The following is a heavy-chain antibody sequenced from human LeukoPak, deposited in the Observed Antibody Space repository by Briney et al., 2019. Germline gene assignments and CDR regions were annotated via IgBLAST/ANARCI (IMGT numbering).Heavy chain of an antibody. CDR3: ARDPGAFPYFFDC. V-gene: IGHV3-23*01. CDR2: ISGDGVSP. D-gene: IGHD4/OR15-4a*01. J-gene: IGHJ4*02. Sequence: PGGSLRLSCAASGFTFSSYGMHWVRQAPGKGLECVSAISGDGVSPYYVDSVRGRFTISRDNSKNTLYLQMNSLRVEDTAVYFCARDPGAFPYFFDCWGQGTLVTVSS. CDR1: GFTFSSYG.